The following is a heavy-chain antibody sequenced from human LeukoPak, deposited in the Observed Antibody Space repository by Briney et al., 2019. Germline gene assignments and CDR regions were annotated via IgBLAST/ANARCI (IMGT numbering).Heavy chain of an antibody. D-gene: IGHD2-2*02. Sequence: SETLSLTCAVYGGSFSGYYWNWIRQPPGKGLEWIGEINHSGSTNYNPSLKSRVTISVDTSKNQFSLKLSSVTAADTAVYYCARRSTSFVVVPAAIGGSYRNWFDPWGQGTLVTVSS. V-gene: IGHV4-34*01. CDR3: ARRSTSFVVVPAAIGGSYRNWFDP. CDR2: INHSGST. J-gene: IGHJ5*02. CDR1: GGSFSGYY.